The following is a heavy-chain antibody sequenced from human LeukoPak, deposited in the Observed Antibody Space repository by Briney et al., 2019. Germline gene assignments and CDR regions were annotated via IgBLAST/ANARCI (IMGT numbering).Heavy chain of an antibody. CDR1: GYSFASYL. Sequence: GESLKISCKGSGYSFASYLIGRVRQMPVKGLEWMGIIYPGDSDTRYSPSFQGQVTISADKSISTAYLQWSSLKASDTAMYYCARRGPDGYNDYWGQGTLVTVSS. CDR3: ARRGPDGYNDY. V-gene: IGHV5-51*01. CDR2: IYPGDSDT. J-gene: IGHJ4*02. D-gene: IGHD5-24*01.